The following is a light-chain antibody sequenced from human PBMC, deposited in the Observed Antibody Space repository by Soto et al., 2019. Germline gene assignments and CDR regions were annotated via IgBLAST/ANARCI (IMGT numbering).Light chain of an antibody. CDR1: SSDVGSYNL. CDR3: CSYAGSRTVV. CDR2: EGS. J-gene: IGLJ2*01. V-gene: IGLV2-23*01. Sequence: QSALTQPASVSGSPGQSITISCTGTSSDVGSYNLVSWYQQHPGKAPKLMIYEGSNRPSGVSNRFSGSKSGNTASLTISGLEAEDEADYYCCSYAGSRTVVFGGGTQLTLL.